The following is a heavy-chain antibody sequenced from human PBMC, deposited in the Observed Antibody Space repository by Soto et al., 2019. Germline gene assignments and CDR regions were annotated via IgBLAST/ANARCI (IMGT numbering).Heavy chain of an antibody. D-gene: IGHD3-22*01. CDR2: IYKGGSI. CDR1: GGSISNDY. Sequence: SETLSLTCRVSGGSISNDYWTWIRQPPGKGLEWIGYIYKGGSINYNPSLNSRVTISVDTSNNQFSLKLSSVTASDSSVYYCARAYYDRSGYAVDPWGQGTLVTVSS. J-gene: IGHJ5*02. V-gene: IGHV4-4*09. CDR3: ARAYYDRSGYAVDP.